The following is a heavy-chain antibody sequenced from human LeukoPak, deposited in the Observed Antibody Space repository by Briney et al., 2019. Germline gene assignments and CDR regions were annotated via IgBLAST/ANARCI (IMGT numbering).Heavy chain of an antibody. CDR3: ARDSYPITIFGVSWFDP. Sequence: SETLSLTCTVSGGSIGSGSYYWSWIRQPAGKGLEWLGRIYTIGSTNYNPSLNSRVTISVDTSKNQFSLKLSSVTAADTAVYYCARDSYPITIFGVSWFDPWGQGTLVTVSS. D-gene: IGHD3-3*01. CDR1: GGSIGSGSYY. V-gene: IGHV4-61*02. J-gene: IGHJ5*02. CDR2: IYTIGST.